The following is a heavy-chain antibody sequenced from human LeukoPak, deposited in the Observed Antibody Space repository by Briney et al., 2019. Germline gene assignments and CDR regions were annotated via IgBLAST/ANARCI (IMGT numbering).Heavy chain of an antibody. Sequence: SSETLSLTCAVSGGSISCGGNSWSWIRQPPGKGLEWIGYIYHSGNSYYNPSLKSRVTISIDTSKNQFSLKLSSVTAADTAVYYCARGPNWSGYYRYFDYWGQGTLVTVSS. V-gene: IGHV4-30-2*01. CDR3: ARGPNWSGYYRYFDY. D-gene: IGHD3-3*01. CDR1: GGSISCGGNS. J-gene: IGHJ4*02. CDR2: IYHSGNS.